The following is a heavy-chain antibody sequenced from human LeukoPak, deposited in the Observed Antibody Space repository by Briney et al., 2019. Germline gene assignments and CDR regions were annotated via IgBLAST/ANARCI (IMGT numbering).Heavy chain of an antibody. CDR1: GGSFSGYY. CDR3: ARAPPDDSSGYYQTNWYFDL. Sequence: SETLSLTCAVYGGSFSGYYWNWIRQPPGKGLEWIGEINHSGSTNYNPSLKSRVTISVDTSKNQFSLKLSSVTAADTAVYYCARAPPDDSSGYYQTNWYFDLWGRGTLVTVSS. J-gene: IGHJ2*01. V-gene: IGHV4-34*01. CDR2: INHSGST. D-gene: IGHD3-22*01.